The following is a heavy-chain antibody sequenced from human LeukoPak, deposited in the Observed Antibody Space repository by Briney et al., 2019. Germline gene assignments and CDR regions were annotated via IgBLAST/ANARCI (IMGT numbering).Heavy chain of an antibody. D-gene: IGHD1-1*01. V-gene: IGHV3-74*01. CDR3: AGPTGRNYYYYYGTDV. Sequence: GGSLRLSCAASGFPFSDSWMHWVRQAPGKGLVWVSRVNSDGSVATYADFVKGRFTHSRDNAKNTLYLQMNSLGAEDTAVYYCAGPTGRNYYYYYGTDVWGQGTTVTLSS. J-gene: IGHJ6*02. CDR1: GFPFSDSW. CDR2: VNSDGSVA.